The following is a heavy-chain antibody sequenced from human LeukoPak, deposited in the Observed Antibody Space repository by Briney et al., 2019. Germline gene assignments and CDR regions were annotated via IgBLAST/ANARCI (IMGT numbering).Heavy chain of an antibody. CDR1: GFTFGSFG. Sequence: GGSLRLSCAPSGFTFGSFGMHWVRQAPGKGLEWVAIIWGDGGTHYYGDSVKGRVTISRDNSKNMLYLQMNSLRAEDTAVYYCARDKGGGLDYWGQGTLVTVSS. J-gene: IGHJ4*02. D-gene: IGHD3-16*01. CDR3: ARDKGGGLDY. CDR2: IWGDGGTH. V-gene: IGHV3-33*01.